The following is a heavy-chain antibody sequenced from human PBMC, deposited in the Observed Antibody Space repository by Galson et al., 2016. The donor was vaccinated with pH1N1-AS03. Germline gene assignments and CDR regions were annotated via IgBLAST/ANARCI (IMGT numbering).Heavy chain of an antibody. CDR3: AREGKMAACLAFDY. J-gene: IGHJ4*02. V-gene: IGHV3-53*05. D-gene: IGHD6-6*01. CDR2: IYDGGST. CDR1: GFTVSTHY. Sequence: LRLSCAASGFTVSTHYINWVRQAPGKGLEWVSVIYDGGSTYYADSVKGRFTISRDNSRNTVYLQMTSLRPEDTGVYYCAREGKMAACLAFDYWGQGTLVAVSS.